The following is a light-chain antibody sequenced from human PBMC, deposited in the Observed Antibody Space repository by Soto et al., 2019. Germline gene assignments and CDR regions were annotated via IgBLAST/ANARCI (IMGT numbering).Light chain of an antibody. Sequence: EIVLTQSPATLSLSPGERATLSCRASQSVSSYLGWYQQKPGQAPRLLIYDASNRATGIPARFSGSGSGTDFTLTISSLEPEDVSIYYCQQRANWPLTFGGGTKVEIK. V-gene: IGKV3-11*01. J-gene: IGKJ4*02. CDR3: QQRANWPLT. CDR2: DAS. CDR1: QSVSSY.